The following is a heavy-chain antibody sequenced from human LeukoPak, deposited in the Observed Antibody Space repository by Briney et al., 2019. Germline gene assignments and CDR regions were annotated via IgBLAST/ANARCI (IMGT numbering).Heavy chain of an antibody. D-gene: IGHD5-12*01. CDR1: GGSISSYY. V-gene: IGHV4-59*01. J-gene: IGHJ4*02. CDR3: ARLRYSGYVKYYFDY. Sequence: SETLSLTCTVSGGSISSYYWSRIRQPPGKGLECTGYIYFSGSTNYSPSLKSRVTISVDTSKNQFSLKLTSVTAADTAVYYCARLRYSGYVKYYFDYWGQGTLVTVSS. CDR2: IYFSGST.